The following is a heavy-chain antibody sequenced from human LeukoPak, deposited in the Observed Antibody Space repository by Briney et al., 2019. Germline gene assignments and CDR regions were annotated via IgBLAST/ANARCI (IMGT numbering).Heavy chain of an antibody. V-gene: IGHV4-59*01. CDR2: IFYSGST. Sequence: SETLSLTCTVSGGSISSYCWSWIRQPPGKGLEWIGYIFYSGSTNYNPSLKSRVTISVDTSRNQFSLKLSSVTAADTAVYYCVRSDDFWSGYYGYWGQGTLVTVSS. CDR1: GGSISSYC. D-gene: IGHD3-3*01. CDR3: VRSDDFWSGYYGY. J-gene: IGHJ4*02.